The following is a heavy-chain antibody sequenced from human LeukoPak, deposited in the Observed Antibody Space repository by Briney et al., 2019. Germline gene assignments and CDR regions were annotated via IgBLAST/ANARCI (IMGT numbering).Heavy chain of an antibody. V-gene: IGHV3-64*01. CDR1: GFTFSSYA. CDR2: ISSNGGST. J-gene: IGHJ3*02. D-gene: IGHD2-21*02. CDR3: ARTVVTAILDAFDI. Sequence: TGGSLRLSCAASGFTFSSYAMHWVRQAPGKGLEYVSAISSNGGSTYYANSVKGRFTISRDNSKNTLYLQMGSLRAEDTAVYYCARTVVTAILDAFDIWGQGTMVTVSS.